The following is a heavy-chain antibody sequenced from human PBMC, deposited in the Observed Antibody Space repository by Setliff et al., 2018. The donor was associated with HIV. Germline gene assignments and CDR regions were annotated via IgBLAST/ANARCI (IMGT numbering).Heavy chain of an antibody. V-gene: IGHV4-39*02. CDR1: GGSISSRTDY. D-gene: IGHD5-18*01. CDR3: ARNTLGYGAHFDN. J-gene: IGHJ4*02. Sequence: KPSETLSLTCTVSGGSISSRTDYWAWIRQPPGKGLEWIGSIYHSGGSSYNPSLKSRVTMSVDTSNNHFSLRLHSVTAADTAVYYCARNTLGYGAHFDNWGQGILVTVSS. CDR2: IYHSGGS.